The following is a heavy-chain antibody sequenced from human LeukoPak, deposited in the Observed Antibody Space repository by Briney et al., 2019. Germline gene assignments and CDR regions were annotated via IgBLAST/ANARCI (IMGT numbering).Heavy chain of an antibody. CDR2: IYYSGST. Sequence: PSETLSLTFAVYGGSFSGYYWSWIRQPPAKGLEWIGYIYYSGSTNYNPSLKSQVTISVDTSKNQFSLKLSSVTAADPAVYYCARDPVRGVSTLPWFDPWGQGTLVTVSS. D-gene: IGHD3-10*01. CDR1: GGSFSGYY. CDR3: ARDPVRGVSTLPWFDP. J-gene: IGHJ5*02. V-gene: IGHV4-59*01.